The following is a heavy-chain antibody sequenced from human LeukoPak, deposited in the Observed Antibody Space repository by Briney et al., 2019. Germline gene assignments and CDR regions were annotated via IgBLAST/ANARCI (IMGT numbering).Heavy chain of an antibody. V-gene: IGHV3-30-3*01. D-gene: IGHD3-10*01. CDR3: ARGLGDY. Sequence: GRSLRLSCAASGFTFSSYAMHWVRQAPGKGLEWVAVISYDGSNKYYADSVKGRFTISRDNSKNTLYLQMNSLRAEDTAVYYCARGLGDYWGQGTLVTVSS. J-gene: IGHJ4*02. CDR2: ISYDGSNK. CDR1: GFTFSSYA.